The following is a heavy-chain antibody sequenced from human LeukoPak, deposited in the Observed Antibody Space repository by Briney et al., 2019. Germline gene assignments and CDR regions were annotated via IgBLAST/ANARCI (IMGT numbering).Heavy chain of an antibody. CDR1: DYSITSGDY. V-gene: IGHV4-38-2*01. CDR2: IYNSVST. D-gene: IGHD5/OR15-5a*01. Sequence: SETLSLTCVVSDYSITSGDYWAWIRPPPGKGLEWIGSIYNSVSTSYNPSLKSRVTMSLDPSKNQFSLNLRSVTAADTAVYYCARNMSTEGWFDSWGRGTLVTVSS. J-gene: IGHJ5*01. CDR3: ARNMSTEGWFDS.